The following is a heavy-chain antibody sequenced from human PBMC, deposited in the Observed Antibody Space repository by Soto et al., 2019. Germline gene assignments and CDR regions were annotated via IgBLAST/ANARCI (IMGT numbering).Heavy chain of an antibody. CDR2: IDPSNSYS. D-gene: IGHD2-2*01. CDR1: GYIFTNYW. J-gene: IGHJ6*02. Sequence: PGASLKISCEASGYIFTNYWISWVRQMPGKDLEWMGKIDPSNSYSDYSPSFKGHVSLSVDKSITTAYLQWTSLKASDTAMYYCARMPTYYHYGLDVWGQGTSVTSP. V-gene: IGHV5-10-1*01. CDR3: ARMPTYYHYGLDV.